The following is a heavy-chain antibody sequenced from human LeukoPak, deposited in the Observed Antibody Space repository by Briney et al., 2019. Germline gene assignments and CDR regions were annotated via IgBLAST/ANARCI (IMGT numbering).Heavy chain of an antibody. CDR3: AREDIVVVPAALGAWVY. CDR2: ISYDGSNK. Sequence: PGRSLRLSCAASGFTFSSYAMHWVRQAPGKGLEWVAVISYDGSNKYYADSVKGRLTISRDNSKNTLYLQMNSLRAEDTAVYYCAREDIVVVPAALGAWVYWGQGTLVTVSS. CDR1: GFTFSSYA. J-gene: IGHJ4*02. V-gene: IGHV3-30*04. D-gene: IGHD2-2*01.